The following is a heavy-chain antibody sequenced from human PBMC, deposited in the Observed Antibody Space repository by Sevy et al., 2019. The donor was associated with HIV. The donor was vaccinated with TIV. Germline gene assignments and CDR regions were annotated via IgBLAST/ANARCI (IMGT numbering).Heavy chain of an antibody. Sequence: GGSLRLSCAASGFTFDDYAMHWVRQAPGKGLEWVSGISWNSGSIGYADSVKGRFTISRDNAKNSLYLQMNSLRAEDXXLYYCANDTSGIAVAGTNPPNYFDHWGQGTLVTVSS. V-gene: IGHV3-9*01. CDR3: ANDTSGIAVAGTNPPNYFDH. J-gene: IGHJ4*02. CDR2: ISWNSGSI. D-gene: IGHD6-19*01. CDR1: GFTFDDYA.